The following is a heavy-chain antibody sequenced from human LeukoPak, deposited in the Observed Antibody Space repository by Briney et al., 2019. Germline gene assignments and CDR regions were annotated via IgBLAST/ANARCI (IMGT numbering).Heavy chain of an antibody. CDR1: GYTFTTYG. D-gene: IGHD2-15*01. Sequence: ASVKVSCKASGYTFTTYGISWVRQAPGQGLEWMGWISAYNGNTKYAQKFQGRVTMTTDTSTSTAYMELRSLRSDDTAVYYCARGVVAASFYYYMDVWDKGTTVTISS. CDR2: ISAYNGNT. J-gene: IGHJ6*03. V-gene: IGHV1-18*01. CDR3: ARGVVAASFYYYMDV.